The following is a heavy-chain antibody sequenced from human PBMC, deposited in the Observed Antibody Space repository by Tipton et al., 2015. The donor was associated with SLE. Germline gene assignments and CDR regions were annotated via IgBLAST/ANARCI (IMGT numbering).Heavy chain of an antibody. J-gene: IGHJ6*02. V-gene: IGHV4-61*02. Sequence: TLSLTCTVSGVSISSGGHYWSWLRQLPGKGLEWIACVCNSVSTNYDPSLKSRGTISVDTSKNHFSLELTSVTAADTAVYYCARQRLRLLSPLDAWGQGTTVTVS. CDR2: VCNSVST. CDR1: GVSISSGGHY. CDR3: ARQRLRLLSPLDA. D-gene: IGHD3-10*01.